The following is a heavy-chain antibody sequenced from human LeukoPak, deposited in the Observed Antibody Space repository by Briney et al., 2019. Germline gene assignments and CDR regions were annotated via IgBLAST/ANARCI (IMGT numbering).Heavy chain of an antibody. V-gene: IGHV3-48*01. J-gene: IGHJ3*02. CDR2: ISSSSSTI. D-gene: IGHD4-17*01. CDR3: AREGDYGDYVDAFDI. Sequence: TGGSLRLSCAASGFTFSSYCMNWVRQAPGKGLEWVSYISSSSSTIYYADSVKGRFTISRDNAKNSLYLQMNSLRAEDTAVYYCAREGDYGDYVDAFDIWGQGTMVTVSS. CDR1: GFTFSSYC.